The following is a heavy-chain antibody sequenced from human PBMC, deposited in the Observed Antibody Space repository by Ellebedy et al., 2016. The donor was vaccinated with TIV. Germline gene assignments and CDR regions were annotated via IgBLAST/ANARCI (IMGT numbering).Heavy chain of an antibody. Sequence: GGSLRLSCAASGFTFSRYWMNWVRQAPGKGLEWVANIRQDGSDKDYVDSVKGRFTVSRDNAKNSLYLQMTSLRAEDTAVYYCARGHCSGSSCLYYYYGMDVWGQGTAVTVSS. D-gene: IGHD2-15*01. CDR3: ARGHCSGSSCLYYYYGMDV. CDR1: GFTFSRYW. V-gene: IGHV3-7*03. J-gene: IGHJ6*02. CDR2: IRQDGSDK.